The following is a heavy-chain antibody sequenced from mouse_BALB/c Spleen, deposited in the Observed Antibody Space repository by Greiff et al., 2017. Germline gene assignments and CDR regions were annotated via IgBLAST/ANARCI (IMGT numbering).Heavy chain of an antibody. CDR1: GYTFTDYA. CDR3: ARSGQDKDFDY. V-gene: IGHV1S137*01. J-gene: IGHJ2*01. Sequence: VQLQESGAELVRPGVSVKISCTGSGYTFTDYAMHWVRQSHAKSLEWIGVISTYYGTTSYNPKFKGKATMTVDKSTSTAYMELARLTSEDSAIYYCARSGQDKDFDYWGQGTTLTVSS. D-gene: IGHD3-2*02. CDR2: ISTYYGTT.